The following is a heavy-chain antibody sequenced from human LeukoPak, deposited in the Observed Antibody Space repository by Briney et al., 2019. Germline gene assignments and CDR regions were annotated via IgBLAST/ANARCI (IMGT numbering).Heavy chain of an antibody. CDR2: LSPNSGNK. CDR3: ARGYSYGPRGDY. D-gene: IGHD5-18*01. V-gene: IGHV1-8*01. J-gene: IGHJ4*02. CDR1: GYTFTSYD. Sequence: ASVKVSCKAFGYTFTSYDINWVRQATGQGLEWMGWLSPNSGNKGYAQNFQGRVTLTRDISISTAYMELSSLRSEDTAVYYCARGYSYGPRGDYWGQGTLVTVSS.